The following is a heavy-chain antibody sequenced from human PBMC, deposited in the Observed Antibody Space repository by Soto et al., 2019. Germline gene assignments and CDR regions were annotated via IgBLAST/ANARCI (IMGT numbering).Heavy chain of an antibody. CDR2: IYHSRST. D-gene: IGHD3-10*01. CDR3: TSKFGQLLADAFDI. Sequence: QVQLQESGPGLVKPSGTLSLTCAVSGDSISRSYWWSWVRQLPGKGLEWIGEIYHSRSTIYNPSLQSRVTLSVDKSKNEFSLKMSSVTDADTAVYYCTSKFGQLLADAFDIWGQGTMVTVSS. CDR1: GDSISRSYW. V-gene: IGHV4-4*02. J-gene: IGHJ3*02.